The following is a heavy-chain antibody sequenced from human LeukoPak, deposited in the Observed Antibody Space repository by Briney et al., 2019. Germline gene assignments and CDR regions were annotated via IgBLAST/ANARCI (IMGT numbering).Heavy chain of an antibody. Sequence: GASVKVSCKASGYTFTGYYMHWVRQAPGQGLEWMGWINPNSGGTNYAQKFQGRVTMTRDTSISTAYMELSRLRSGDTAVYYCARMYSSSWYESWYFDLWGRGTLVTVSS. CDR2: INPNSGGT. J-gene: IGHJ2*01. CDR1: GYTFTGYY. V-gene: IGHV1-2*02. D-gene: IGHD6-13*01. CDR3: ARMYSSSWYESWYFDL.